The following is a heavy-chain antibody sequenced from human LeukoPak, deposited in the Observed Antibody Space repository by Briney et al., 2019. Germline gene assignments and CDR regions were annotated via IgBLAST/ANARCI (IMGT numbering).Heavy chain of an antibody. D-gene: IGHD1-26*01. CDR1: GFTFSSYS. CDR3: ARVLASGSYLNDY. V-gene: IGHV3-21*01. CDR2: ISSSSSYI. J-gene: IGHJ4*02. Sequence: GGSLRLSCAASGFTFSSYSMNWVRQAPGKGLEWVSSISSSSSYIYYADSVKGRFTISRDNAKNSLYLQMNSLRAEDTAVYYCARVLASGSYLNDYWGQGTLVTVSS.